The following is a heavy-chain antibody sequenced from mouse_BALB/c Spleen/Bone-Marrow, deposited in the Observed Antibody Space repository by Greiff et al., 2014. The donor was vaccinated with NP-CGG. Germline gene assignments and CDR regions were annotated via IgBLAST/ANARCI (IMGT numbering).Heavy chain of an antibody. D-gene: IGHD2-10*02. J-gene: IGHJ4*01. Sequence: DVKLVESGGGLVKPGGSLKLPCAASGFTFSVYYMYWVRQTPEKRLEWVATISDGGGYTYYPDSVWGRFTISRDNAKNNLYLQMSSLKSEDTAMYYCARSGERYGAMDYWGQGTSVTVFS. CDR2: ISDGGGYT. CDR1: GFTFSVYY. CDR3: ARSGERYGAMDY. V-gene: IGHV5-4*02.